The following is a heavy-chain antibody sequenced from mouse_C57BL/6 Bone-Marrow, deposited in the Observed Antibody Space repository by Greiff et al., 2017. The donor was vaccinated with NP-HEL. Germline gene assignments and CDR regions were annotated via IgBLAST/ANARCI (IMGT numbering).Heavy chain of an antibody. D-gene: IGHD2-5*01. CDR3: TRGGPTIVTRGYFDY. J-gene: IGHJ2*01. CDR1: GFTFSSYA. V-gene: IGHV5-4*03. CDR2: ISDGGSYT. Sequence: EVKLVESGGGLVKPGGSLKLSCAASGFTFSSYAMSWVRQTPEKRLEWVATISDGGSYTYYPDNVKGRFTISRDNAKNNLYLQMSHLKSEDAAMYYGTRGGPTIVTRGYFDYWGQGTTLTVSS.